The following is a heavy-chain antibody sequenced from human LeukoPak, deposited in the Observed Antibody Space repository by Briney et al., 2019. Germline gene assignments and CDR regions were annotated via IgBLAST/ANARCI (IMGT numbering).Heavy chain of an antibody. CDR3: ARQGTIVAGTLGTTFDY. Sequence: GESLKIPCKASGYSFTNYWIGWVRQMPGKGLEWMGIIYPGDSDTKYSPSFRGQVTISADKSINTAYLQWSSLRASDTAMYYCARQGTIVAGTLGTTFDYWGQGTLLTVSS. J-gene: IGHJ4*02. CDR2: IYPGDSDT. D-gene: IGHD5-12*01. CDR1: GYSFTNYW. V-gene: IGHV5-51*01.